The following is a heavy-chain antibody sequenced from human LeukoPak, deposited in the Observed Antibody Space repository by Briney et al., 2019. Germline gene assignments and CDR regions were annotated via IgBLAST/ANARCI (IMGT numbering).Heavy chain of an antibody. V-gene: IGHV3-21*01. CDR2: ISGSSSQI. D-gene: IGHD2-21*02. CDR1: GFTFSSYS. CDR3: AREVNCGGDCYAFDI. Sequence: GGSLRLSCAGPGFTFSSYSMNWVRQAPGKGLEWLSSISGSSSQIFYAGSVKGRFTMSRDNAKNSLYLQMNSLRAEDTAVYYCAREVNCGGDCYAFDIWGQGTMVTVSS. J-gene: IGHJ3*02.